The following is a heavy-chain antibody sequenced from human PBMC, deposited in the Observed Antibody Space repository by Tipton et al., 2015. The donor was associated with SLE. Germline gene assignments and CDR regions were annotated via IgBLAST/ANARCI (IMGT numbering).Heavy chain of an antibody. CDR1: GFTFSSYS. Sequence: SLRLSCAASGFTFSSYSMNWVRQAPGKGLEWVSSISSSSSYIYYADSVKGRFTISRDNSKNTLYLQMNSLRAEDTAVYYCARELKLSFDYWGQGTLVTVSS. V-gene: IGHV3-21*01. CDR2: ISSSSSYI. CDR3: ARELKLSFDY. D-gene: IGHD5-18*01. J-gene: IGHJ4*02.